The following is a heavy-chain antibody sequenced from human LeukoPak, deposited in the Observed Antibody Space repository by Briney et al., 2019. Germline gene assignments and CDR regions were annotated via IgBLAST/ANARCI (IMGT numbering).Heavy chain of an antibody. V-gene: IGHV3-21*01. Sequence: GGSLRLSCAVSGFTFDSYSMNWVRQAPGKGLEWVSFISSSGSYIYYADSVKGRFTISRDNAKNSLYLQMNSLRAEDTAVYYCTSAAVAGTVYWGQGTLVTVSS. D-gene: IGHD6-19*01. CDR3: TSAAVAGTVY. CDR2: ISSSGSYI. CDR1: GFTFDSYS. J-gene: IGHJ4*02.